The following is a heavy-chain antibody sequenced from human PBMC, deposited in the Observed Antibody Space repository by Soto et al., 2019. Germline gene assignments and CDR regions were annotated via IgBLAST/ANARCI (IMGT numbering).Heavy chain of an antibody. Sequence: PSETLSLTCTVSGGSISGTNYYLTWIRQPPGKGLQWVASISSSGTTSSNPSLKSRLTISVDASKIQFSLWLSSVTAADTAVYYCAGMSNYDSMWPGYYYNDVDVWGQGTSVTVSS. CDR1: GGSISGTNYY. CDR3: AGMSNYDSMWPGYYYNDVDV. J-gene: IGHJ6*02. V-gene: IGHV4-39*01. D-gene: IGHD1-7*01. CDR2: ISSSGTT.